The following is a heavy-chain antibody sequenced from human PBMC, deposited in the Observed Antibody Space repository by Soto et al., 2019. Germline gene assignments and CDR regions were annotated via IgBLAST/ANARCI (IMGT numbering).Heavy chain of an antibody. D-gene: IGHD3-22*01. CDR3: AKAGYDSTGYYYYGMDV. CDR2: ISGSGGST. J-gene: IGHJ6*02. CDR1: GFTFSSYA. Sequence: GGSLRLSCAASGFTFSSYAMSWVRQAPGKGLEWVSAISGSGGSTYYADSVKGRFTISRDNSKNTLYLQMNSLRAEDTAVYYCAKAGYDSTGYYYYGMDVGGQGTTVTVSS. V-gene: IGHV3-23*01.